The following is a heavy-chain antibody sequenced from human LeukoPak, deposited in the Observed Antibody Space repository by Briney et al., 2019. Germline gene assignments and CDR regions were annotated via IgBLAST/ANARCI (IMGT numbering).Heavy chain of an antibody. CDR3: ARDGSSWFGTNWFDP. D-gene: IGHD6-13*01. V-gene: IGHV3-21*01. Sequence: GGSLRLPCAASGFTFSSYSMNWVRQAPGKGLEWVSSISSSSTYIYYADSVKGRFTISRDNVRSSLYLQMNSLRAEDTAVYYCARDGSSWFGTNWFDPWGQGSLVTVSS. CDR2: ISSSSTYI. J-gene: IGHJ5*02. CDR1: GFTFSSYS.